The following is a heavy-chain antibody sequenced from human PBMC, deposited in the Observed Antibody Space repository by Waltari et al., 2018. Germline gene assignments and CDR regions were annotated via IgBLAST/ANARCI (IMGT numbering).Heavy chain of an antibody. Sequence: QVQLVQSGAEVKKPGASVKVSCKASGYTFTSHDINWVRQATGQGLEWMGRMNPNSGNTGYAKKFQGRVTRTRNTSITTAYMELSSLTSEDTAVYYCARGRVYASGGHPGYWGQGTLVTVSS. CDR1: GYTFTSHD. D-gene: IGHD1-26*01. CDR3: ARGRVYASGGHPGY. J-gene: IGHJ4*02. CDR2: MNPNSGNT. V-gene: IGHV1-8*01.